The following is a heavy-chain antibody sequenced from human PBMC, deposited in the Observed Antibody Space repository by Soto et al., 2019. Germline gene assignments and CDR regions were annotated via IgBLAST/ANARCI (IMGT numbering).Heavy chain of an antibody. V-gene: IGHV3-23*01. Sequence: EVPLLESGGGLVQPGGSLRLSCAASGFTFSSYAMSWVRQAPGKGLEWVSAISGSGGSTYYADSVKGRFTISRDNSKNTLYLQMNSLRAEDTAVYYCAKTGGGFWSGYYTRWGQGTLVTVSS. CDR3: AKTGGGFWSGYYTR. CDR1: GFTFSSYA. D-gene: IGHD3-3*01. CDR2: ISGSGGST. J-gene: IGHJ4*02.